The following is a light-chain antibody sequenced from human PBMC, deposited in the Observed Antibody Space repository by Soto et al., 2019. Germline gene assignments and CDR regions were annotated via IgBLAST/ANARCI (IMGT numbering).Light chain of an antibody. J-gene: IGKJ5*01. CDR2: DTS. CDR1: QSVSSY. V-gene: IGKV3-11*01. CDR3: QQRSQWHPIT. Sequence: EIVLTQSPAPLSLSPGERATLSCRARQSVSSYLAWYQQKPGQAPRLLLYDTSNRATGIPARFSGSGSGTDCTLTISILEPEDCAVYYCQQRSQWHPITVGQGTRLEIK.